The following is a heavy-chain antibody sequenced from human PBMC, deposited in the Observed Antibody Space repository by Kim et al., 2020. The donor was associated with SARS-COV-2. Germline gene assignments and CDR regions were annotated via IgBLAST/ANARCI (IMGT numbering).Heavy chain of an antibody. Sequence: SETLSLTCTVSGGSISSSSYYWGWIRQPPGKGLEWIGSIYYSGSTYYNPSLKSRVTISVDTSKNQFSLKLSSVTAADTAVYYCESHERQWLVLDPYWFDPWGQGTLVTVSS. D-gene: IGHD6-19*01. V-gene: IGHV4-39*01. CDR2: IYYSGST. J-gene: IGHJ5*02. CDR3: ESHERQWLVLDPYWFDP. CDR1: GGSISSSSYY.